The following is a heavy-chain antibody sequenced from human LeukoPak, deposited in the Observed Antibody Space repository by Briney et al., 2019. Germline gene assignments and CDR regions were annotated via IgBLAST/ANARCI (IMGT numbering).Heavy chain of an antibody. D-gene: IGHD5-18*01. V-gene: IGHV4-30-2*01. CDR3: ARATAMVHGMDV. CDR2: IYHSGST. Sequence: SETLSLTCAVPGGFISSGGYSWSWIRQPPGKGLEWIGYIYHSGSTYYNPSLKSRVTISVDRSKNQFSLKLSSVTVADTAVYYCARATAMVHGMDVWGKGTTVTVSS. CDR1: GGFISSGGYS. J-gene: IGHJ6*04.